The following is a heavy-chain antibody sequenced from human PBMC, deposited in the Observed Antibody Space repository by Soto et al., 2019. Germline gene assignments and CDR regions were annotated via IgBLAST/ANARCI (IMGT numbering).Heavy chain of an antibody. CDR1: GFGFSSFG. CDR2: ISFDGSTQ. D-gene: IGHD3-3*01. Sequence: VQLLESGGGVAQPGRSLRLSCRASGFGFSSFGMLWVRQAPGKGPELVAVISFDGSTQYYADSVRGRFTISRENSENTRYLQLDTLRVEDTAMYYCEREGVFGLVKIIPPDYWGQGAQVTVSA. J-gene: IGHJ4*02. CDR3: EREGVFGLVKIIPPDY. V-gene: IGHV3-30*03.